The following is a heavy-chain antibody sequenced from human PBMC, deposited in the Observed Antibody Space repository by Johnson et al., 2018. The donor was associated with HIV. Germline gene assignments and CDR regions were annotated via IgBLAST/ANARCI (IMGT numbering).Heavy chain of an antibody. CDR3: ARASNYYDSFGYYRRGGGSDI. CDR2: SYWSGGRT. D-gene: IGHD3-22*01. J-gene: IGHJ3*02. V-gene: IGHV3-20*04. CDR1: GFSFDDHD. Sequence: VQLVESGGGVVRPGGSLRLPCAASGFSFDDHDMSWVRQAPGKGLEWVSGSYWSGGRTSYADSVKGRFTISRDNAKNSLYLQMNNVRAEDTALYFCARASNYYDSFGYYRRGGGSDIWGQGTMVTVSS.